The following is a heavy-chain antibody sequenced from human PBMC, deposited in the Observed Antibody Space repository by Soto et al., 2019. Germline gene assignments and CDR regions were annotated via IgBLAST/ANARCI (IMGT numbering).Heavy chain of an antibody. CDR2: IYPGDSDT. D-gene: IGHD3-3*01. V-gene: IGHV5-51*01. Sequence: GESLKISCKGPGYSFTSYWIGWVRQMPGKGLDSMGIIYPGDSDTRYSPSFQDQVTISADKSISTAYLQWSSLKASDTAMYYCARRYDFWSGSLVSGWLAPWGQGTLVTVSS. J-gene: IGHJ5*02. CDR3: ARRYDFWSGSLVSGWLAP. CDR1: GYSFTSYW.